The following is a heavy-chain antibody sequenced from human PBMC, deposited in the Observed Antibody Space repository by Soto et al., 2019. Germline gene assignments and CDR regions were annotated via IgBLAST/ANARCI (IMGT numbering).Heavy chain of an antibody. CDR3: AKGGSTSRWHYYYGIDV. J-gene: IGHJ6*02. CDR1: GFTFSNYA. V-gene: IGHV3-23*01. CDR2: ISGSGRST. Sequence: EVQLLESGGGLVQPGGSLRLSCAASGFTFSNYAMSWVRLAPGKGLEWVSAISGSGRSTYYADSVKGRFTISRDNSKNTRYLQMNSLRAEDTAVYYCAKGGSTSRWHYYYGIDVWGQGTTVTVSS. D-gene: IGHD2-2*01.